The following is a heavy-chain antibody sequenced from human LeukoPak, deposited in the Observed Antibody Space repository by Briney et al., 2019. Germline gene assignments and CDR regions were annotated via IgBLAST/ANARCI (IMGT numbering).Heavy chain of an antibody. CDR2: IRYDGSNK. J-gene: IGHJ4*02. Sequence: GGSLRLSCAASGFTFSSYGMHWVRQAPGKGLEWVAFIRYDGSNKYYADSVKGRFTISRDNSKNTLYLQMNGLRAEDTAVYYCARGAAAVFDYWGQGTLVTVSS. V-gene: IGHV3-30*02. CDR3: ARGAAAVFDY. D-gene: IGHD6-13*01. CDR1: GFTFSSYG.